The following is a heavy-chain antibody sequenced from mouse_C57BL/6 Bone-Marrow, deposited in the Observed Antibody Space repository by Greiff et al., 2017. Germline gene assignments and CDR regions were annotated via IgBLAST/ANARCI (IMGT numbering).Heavy chain of an antibody. Sequence: QVQLQQPGAELVMPGASVKLSCKASGYTFTSYWMHWVKQRPGQGLEWIGEIDPSDSYTNYNQKFKGKSTLTVDKSSSTAYMQLSSLTSEDSAVDYCARETAQVYFDYWGQGTTLTVSS. CDR2: IDPSDSYT. CDR3: ARETAQVYFDY. J-gene: IGHJ2*01. D-gene: IGHD3-2*02. V-gene: IGHV1-69*01. CDR1: GYTFTSYW.